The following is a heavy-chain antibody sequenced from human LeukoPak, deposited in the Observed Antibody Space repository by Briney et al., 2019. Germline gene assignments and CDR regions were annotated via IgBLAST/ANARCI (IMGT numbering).Heavy chain of an antibody. CDR2: ISYDGSNK. CDR3: AKDRGTMWLRLEYFDY. Sequence: PGGSLRLSCAASGFTFSSYGMHWVRQAPGQGLEWVAVISYDGSNKYYADSVKGRFTISRDNSKNTLYLQMNSLRAEDTAVYYCAKDRGTMWLRLEYFDYWGQGTLVTVSS. CDR1: GFTFSSYG. D-gene: IGHD5-12*01. V-gene: IGHV3-30*18. J-gene: IGHJ4*02.